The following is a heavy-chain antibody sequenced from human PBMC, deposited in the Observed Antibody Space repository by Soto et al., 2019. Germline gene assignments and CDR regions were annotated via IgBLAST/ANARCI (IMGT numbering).Heavy chain of an antibody. CDR2: IYTSGST. J-gene: IGHJ2*01. D-gene: IGHD3-3*01. CDR3: ARDGDYDFWSGSPKDRNWYFDL. CDR1: GGSISSYY. V-gene: IGHV4-4*07. Sequence: SETLSLTCTVSGGSISSYYWSWIRQPAGKGLEWIGRIYTSGSTNYSPSLKSRVTMSVDTSKNQFSLKLSSVTAADTAVYYCARDGDYDFWSGSPKDRNWYFDLWGRGTLVTVPQ.